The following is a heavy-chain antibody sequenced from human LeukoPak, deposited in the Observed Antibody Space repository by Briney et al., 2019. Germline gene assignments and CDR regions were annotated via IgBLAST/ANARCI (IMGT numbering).Heavy chain of an antibody. CDR1: GFTFSTCA. J-gene: IGHJ4*02. CDR2: ISSNGANT. CDR3: VKVLGAYIADY. Sequence: GSLRLSCSASGFTFSTCAMHWVRQVPGKGLEYVSGISSNGANTYDADSVKGRFIISRDNTKNTLYLQMSSLGGEDTAVYYCVKVLGAYIADYWGQGTLVTVSS. V-gene: IGHV3-64D*06. D-gene: IGHD3-3*02.